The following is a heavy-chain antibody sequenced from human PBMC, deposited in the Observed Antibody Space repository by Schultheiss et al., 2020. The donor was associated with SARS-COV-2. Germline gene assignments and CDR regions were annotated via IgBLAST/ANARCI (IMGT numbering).Heavy chain of an antibody. D-gene: IGHD5-24*01. CDR2: IKSKTDGGTT. V-gene: IGHV3-15*01. CDR3: ARDRDGLLYYYYYGMDV. CDR1: GFTFSDYY. Sequence: GGSLRLSCAASGFTFSDYYMSWIRQAPGKGLEWVGRIKSKTDGGTTDYAAPVKGRFTISRDDSKNTLYLQMNSLRAEDTAVYYCARDRDGLLYYYYYGMDVWGQGTTVTVSS. J-gene: IGHJ6*02.